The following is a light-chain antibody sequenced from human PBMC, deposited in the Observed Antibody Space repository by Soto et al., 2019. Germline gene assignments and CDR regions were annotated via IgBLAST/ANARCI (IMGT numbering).Light chain of an antibody. CDR2: GAS. Sequence: EFVLTQSPATLSLSPGERATLSCRASQSVGSNYLAWYQQKPGQAPRLLIYGASSRATGIPDRFSGGGYGTDFTLTISRLEPEDFAVYYCQQYNYSPWTYGQGTKVDIK. V-gene: IGKV3-20*01. CDR3: QQYNYSPWT. CDR1: QSVGSNY. J-gene: IGKJ1*01.